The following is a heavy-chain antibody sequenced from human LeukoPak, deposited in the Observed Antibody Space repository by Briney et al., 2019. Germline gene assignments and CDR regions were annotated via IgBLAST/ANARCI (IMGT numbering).Heavy chain of an antibody. CDR2: IYYSGST. CDR1: GGSISSSSYY. CDR3: ARAYSCSGGSCYFNMDV. V-gene: IGHV4-39*07. D-gene: IGHD2-15*01. Sequence: SETLSLTCTVSGGSISSSSYYWGWIRQPPGKGLEWIGSIYYSGSTYYNPSLKSRVTISVDTSKNQFSLKLSSVTAADTAVYYCARAYSCSGGSCYFNMDVWGKGTTVTISS. J-gene: IGHJ6*03.